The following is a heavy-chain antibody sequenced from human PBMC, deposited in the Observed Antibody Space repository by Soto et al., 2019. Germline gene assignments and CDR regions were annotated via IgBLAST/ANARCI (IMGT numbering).Heavy chain of an antibody. J-gene: IGHJ4*02. CDR1: GGSVSSGSYY. V-gene: IGHV4-61*01. Sequence: QVQLQESGPGLVKPSETLSLTCTVSGGSVSSGSYYWSWIRQPPGKGLEWIGYIYYSGSTNYNPYLKSRVTIAVDTSKNQFSLKLSSVTAADTAVYYCARGESSGYYSQPASYWGQGTLVTVSS. CDR2: IYYSGST. CDR3: ARGESSGYYSQPASY. D-gene: IGHD3-22*01.